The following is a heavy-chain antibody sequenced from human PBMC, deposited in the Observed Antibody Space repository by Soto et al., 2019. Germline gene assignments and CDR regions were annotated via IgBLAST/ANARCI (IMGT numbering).Heavy chain of an antibody. D-gene: IGHD6-13*01. CDR1: GFTFSSYG. CDR2: ISYDGSNK. J-gene: IGHJ4*02. V-gene: IGHV3-30*18. CDR3: AKDGSSSFDY. Sequence: GGSLRLSCAASGFTFSSYGMHWVRQAPGKGLEWVAVISYDGSNKYYADSVKGRFTISRDNSKNTLYLQMNSLRAEDTAVYYCAKDGSSSFDYWGQGTLVTVSS.